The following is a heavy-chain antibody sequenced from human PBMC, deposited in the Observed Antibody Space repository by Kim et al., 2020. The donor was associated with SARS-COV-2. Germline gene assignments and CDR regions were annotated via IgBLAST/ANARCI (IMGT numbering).Heavy chain of an antibody. Sequence: SETLSLTCTVSGGSMRSGAYYWTWIRQHPGKGLEWMGYMYYSGSTSYNPSLKSRITISLDTSKNHFSLKLSPVTAADTAVYYCARGEAAAEYGMDVWGQGTTVTVSS. CDR2: MYYSGST. J-gene: IGHJ6*02. D-gene: IGHD6-13*01. V-gene: IGHV4-31*03. CDR1: GGSMRSGAYY. CDR3: ARGEAAAEYGMDV.